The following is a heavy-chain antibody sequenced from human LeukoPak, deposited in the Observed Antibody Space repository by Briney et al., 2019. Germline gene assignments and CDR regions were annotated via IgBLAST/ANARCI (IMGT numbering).Heavy chain of an antibody. CDR1: GGSISSYY. CDR3: ARGSFQPRVDY. Sequence: EPSETLSLTCTVSGGSISSYYWSWIRQPPGKGLEWIGYIYYSGSTNYNPSLKSRVTISVDTSKNQFSLKLSSVTAADTAVYYCARGSFQPRVDYWGQGTLVSVSS. CDR2: IYYSGST. J-gene: IGHJ4*02. D-gene: IGHD2-15*01. V-gene: IGHV4-59*01.